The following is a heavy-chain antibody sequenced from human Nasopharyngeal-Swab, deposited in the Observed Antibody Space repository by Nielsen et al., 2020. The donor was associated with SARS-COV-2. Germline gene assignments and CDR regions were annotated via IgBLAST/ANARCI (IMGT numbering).Heavy chain of an antibody. CDR2: FSYSGTT. J-gene: IGHJ5*01. D-gene: IGHD3-22*01. CDR3: ASYYYDSSDYSYWFDS. Sequence: GSLRLSCTVSGDSISSNSYYWGWIRQSPGKGLEWIGSFSYSGTTYFNPSLKSRVTISVDTSKNQFSVKLSSVTAADTAVYYCASYYYDSSDYSYWFDSWGQGTLVTVSS. CDR1: GDSISSNSYY. V-gene: IGHV4-39*01.